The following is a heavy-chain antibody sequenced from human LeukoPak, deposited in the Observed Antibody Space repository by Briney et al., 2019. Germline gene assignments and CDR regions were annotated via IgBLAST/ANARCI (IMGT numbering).Heavy chain of an antibody. V-gene: IGHV4-34*01. CDR1: GESFNNYY. D-gene: IGHD6-25*01. J-gene: IGHJ5*02. CDR3: ARHYLRQRLAPYNWFDP. Sequence: SETLSLTCAVYGESFNNYYWTWIRQSPGKGLEWIGEINHSGSTNYKTSLKSRVTISVDPSKNQFSLNVTSVTAADTAVYYCARHYLRQRLAPYNWFDPWGQGTRVTVSS. CDR2: INHSGST.